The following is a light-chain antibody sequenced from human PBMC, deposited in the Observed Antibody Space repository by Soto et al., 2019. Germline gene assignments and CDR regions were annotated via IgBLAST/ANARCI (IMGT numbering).Light chain of an antibody. J-gene: IGKJ4*01. Sequence: DIVMTQSPDSLAVSLGERATINCKSSQSLLHTSNDKNYLAWYQQKPGQAPTLLIYWASTRQSGVPDRVSGSGSGTDFTLTISSLQVQDVSVYYCQQYYDTPLTFGGGTKVESK. CDR1: QSLLHTSNDKNY. CDR3: QQYYDTPLT. V-gene: IGKV4-1*01. CDR2: WAS.